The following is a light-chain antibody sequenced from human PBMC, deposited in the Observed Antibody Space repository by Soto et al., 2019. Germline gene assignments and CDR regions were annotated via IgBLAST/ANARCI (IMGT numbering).Light chain of an antibody. CDR3: QAWDTSTEV. CDR2: QDY. Sequence: SYDLTQPPSVSVSPGQTASITCSGDRLGDKFTCWYQQKPGQSPVLVIYQDYKRPSGIPERFSGSNSGNTATLTISGTQAVDEAEYYCQAWDTSTEVFGTGTKLTVL. CDR1: RLGDKF. J-gene: IGLJ1*01. V-gene: IGLV3-1*01.